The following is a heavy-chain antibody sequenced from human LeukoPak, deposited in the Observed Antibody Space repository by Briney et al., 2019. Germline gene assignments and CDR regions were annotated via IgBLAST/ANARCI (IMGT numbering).Heavy chain of an antibody. CDR3: ARGGCSGGSCYLFDY. CDR2: IDYSGST. CDR1: GGSISSGGYY. J-gene: IGHJ4*02. Sequence: SQTLSLTCTVSGGSISSGGYYWSWIRQHPGKGLEWIGYIDYSGSTYYNPSLKSRVTISVDTSKNQFSLKLSSVTAADTAVYYCARGGCSGGSCYLFDYWGQGTLVTVSS. D-gene: IGHD2-15*01. V-gene: IGHV4-31*03.